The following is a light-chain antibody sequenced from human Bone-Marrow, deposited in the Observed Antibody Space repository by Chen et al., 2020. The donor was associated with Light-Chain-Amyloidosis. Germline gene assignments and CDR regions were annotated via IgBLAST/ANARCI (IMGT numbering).Light chain of an antibody. CDR1: DLPTKY. CDR2: RDT. J-gene: IGLJ2*01. CDR3: QSADSSGTYEVI. Sequence: SYDLTHPPPVPVSPGQTARITCSGDDLPTKYAYWYQQKPGQAPVLVIHRDTERPSGISERFSGSSSGTTATLTISGVQAEDEADYHCQSADSSGTYEVIFGGGTKLTVL. V-gene: IGLV3-25*03.